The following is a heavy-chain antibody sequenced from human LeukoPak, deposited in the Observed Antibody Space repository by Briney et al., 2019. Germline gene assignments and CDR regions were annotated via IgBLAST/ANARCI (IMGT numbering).Heavy chain of an antibody. D-gene: IGHD3-3*01. CDR1: GGSMSSYY. CDR3: ARECTIFGVDYFDY. J-gene: IGHJ4*02. Sequence: SETLSLTCTVSGGSMSSYYWSWIRQHPGKGLEWIGYIYYSGSTYYNPSLKSRVTISVDTSKNQFSLKLSSVTAADTAVYYCARECTIFGVDYFDYWGQGTLVTVSS. V-gene: IGHV4-59*06. CDR2: IYYSGST.